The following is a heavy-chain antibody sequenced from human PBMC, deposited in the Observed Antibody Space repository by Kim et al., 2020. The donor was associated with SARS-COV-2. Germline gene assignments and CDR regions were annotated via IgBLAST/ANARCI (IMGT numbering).Heavy chain of an antibody. V-gene: IGHV3-15*01. D-gene: IGHD6-19*01. CDR3: TADTYSSGWLDPNWFDP. Sequence: GGSLRLSCAASGFTFSNAWMSWVRQAPGKGLEWVGRIKSKTDGGTTDYAAPVKGRFTISRDDSKNTLYLQMNSLKTEDTAVYYCTADTYSSGWLDPNWFDPWGQGTLVTVSS. J-gene: IGHJ5*02. CDR1: GFTFSNAW. CDR2: IKSKTDGGTT.